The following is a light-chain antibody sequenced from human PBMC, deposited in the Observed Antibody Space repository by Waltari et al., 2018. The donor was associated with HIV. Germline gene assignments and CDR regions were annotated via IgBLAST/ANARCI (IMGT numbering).Light chain of an antibody. V-gene: IGLV8-61*01. J-gene: IGLJ3*02. Sequence: QTVVTKEPSFSVSPGGTVTLTCGLSYGLVLTSYYPNWYQQTPGQAPRTLIYSTNTRSSGVPDRFSGSILGNKAALTIAGAQADDESDYYCVLYMGSGIWVFGGGTKLTVL. CDR2: STN. CDR1: YGLVLTSYY. CDR3: VLYMGSGIWV.